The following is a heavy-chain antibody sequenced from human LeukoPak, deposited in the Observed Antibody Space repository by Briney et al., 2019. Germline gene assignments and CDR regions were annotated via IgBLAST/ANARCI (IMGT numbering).Heavy chain of an antibody. CDR3: AREPSGSPYAGAFDI. CDR1: GGSISSYY. J-gene: IGHJ3*02. CDR2: IHYSGST. V-gene: IGHV4-59*01. D-gene: IGHD1-26*01. Sequence: SETLSLTCTVSGGSISSYYWSWIRQPPGKGLEWIGYIHYSGSTNYNPSLKSRVTISVDTSKNQFSLKLSSVTAADTAVYYCAREPSGSPYAGAFDIWGQGTMVTVSS.